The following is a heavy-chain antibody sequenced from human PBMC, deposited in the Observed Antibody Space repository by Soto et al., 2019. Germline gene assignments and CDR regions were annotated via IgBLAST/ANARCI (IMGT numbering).Heavy chain of an antibody. CDR1: GYTFTSYG. D-gene: IGHD6-13*01. CDR3: ARIPREGSSWTPIDY. CDR2: ISAYNGNT. J-gene: IGHJ4*02. Sequence: ASVKVSCKASGYTFTSYGISWVRQAPGQGLEWMGWISAYNGNTNYAQKLQGRVTMTTDTSTSTAYMELRSLRSDDTAVYYCARIPREGSSWTPIDYWGQGTLVTVSS. V-gene: IGHV1-18*01.